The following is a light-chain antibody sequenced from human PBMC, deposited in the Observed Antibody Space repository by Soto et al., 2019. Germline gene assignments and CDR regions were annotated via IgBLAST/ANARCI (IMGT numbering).Light chain of an antibody. V-gene: IGLV1-40*01. J-gene: IGLJ1*01. CDR1: SSNIGAGYD. Sequence: QSVLTQPPSVSGAPGQRVTISCSGSSSNIGAGYDVNWYRQLPGTAPKLLIYGNSDRPSGVPDRFSGSKSGTSASLAITGLQAEDEADYYCSSYKSSSTLVFGTGTKVTVL. CDR3: SSYKSSSTLV. CDR2: GNS.